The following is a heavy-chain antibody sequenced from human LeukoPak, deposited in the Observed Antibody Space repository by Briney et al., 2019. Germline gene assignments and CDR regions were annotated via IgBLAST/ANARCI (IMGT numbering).Heavy chain of an antibody. D-gene: IGHD3-22*01. CDR2: IYQSGRT. Sequence: PSETLSLTCAVSGGSISSSNWWSWVRQPPGKGLEWIGEIYQSGRTNYNPSLKNRVTISVDKSKNQFSLRLSSVTAADTAVYHCARGDSSGYPDYWGQGTLVTVSS. CDR3: ARGDSSGYPDY. CDR1: GGSISSSNW. V-gene: IGHV4-4*02. J-gene: IGHJ4*02.